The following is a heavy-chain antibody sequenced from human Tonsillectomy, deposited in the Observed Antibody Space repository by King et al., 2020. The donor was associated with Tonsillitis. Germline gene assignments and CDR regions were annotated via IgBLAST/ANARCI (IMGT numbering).Heavy chain of an antibody. D-gene: IGHD6-19*01. V-gene: IGHV4-4*07. CDR2: IYTIGST. Sequence: QVQLQESGPGLVKPSETLSLTCTVSGGSISSYYWSWIRQPAGKGLEWIGRIYTIGSTNSNPSLKCRVTMSVDTSKNQFSLKLSSVTAADTAVYYCARDRASSGWYGFGYWGQGTLVTVSS. CDR3: ARDRASSGWYGFGY. CDR1: GGSISSYY. J-gene: IGHJ4*02.